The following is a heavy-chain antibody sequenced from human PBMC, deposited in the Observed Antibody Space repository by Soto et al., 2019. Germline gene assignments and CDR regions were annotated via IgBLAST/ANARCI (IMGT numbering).Heavy chain of an antibody. CDR2: ISAYNGNT. V-gene: IGHV1-18*01. J-gene: IGHJ6*02. CDR3: AKAIYGDYGYYYGMDV. D-gene: IGHD4-17*01. Sequence: ASVKVACTASGYSFNSSGINWVRQTPGQGLEWMGWISAYNGNTNYAQKLQGRVTMTTDTSTSTAYMELRSLRSDDTAVYYCAKAIYGDYGYYYGMDVWGQGTTVTVSS. CDR1: GYSFNSSG.